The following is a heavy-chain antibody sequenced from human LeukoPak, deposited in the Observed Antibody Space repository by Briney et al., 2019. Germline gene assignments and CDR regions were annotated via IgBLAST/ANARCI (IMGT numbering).Heavy chain of an antibody. CDR1: GFTFSSYG. Sequence: PGGSLRLSCAASGFTFSSYGMHWVRQAPGRGLEWVAVIWYDGGNKYYADSVKGRFTISRDNSKNTLYLQMNSLRAEDTAVYYCARGPSIAAAEDHFDYWGQGTLVTVSS. V-gene: IGHV3-33*01. D-gene: IGHD6-13*01. CDR2: IWYDGGNK. J-gene: IGHJ4*02. CDR3: ARGPSIAAAEDHFDY.